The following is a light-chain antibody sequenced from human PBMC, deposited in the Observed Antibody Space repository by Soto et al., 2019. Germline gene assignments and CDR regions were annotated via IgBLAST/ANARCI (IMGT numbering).Light chain of an antibody. J-gene: IGKJ3*01. V-gene: IGKV3-20*01. CDR3: QQYVRSLPIT. Sequence: DIVLTQSPGTLSLSPGERATLSCRASQSVGSDYLAWYQQKPGQAPRLVIYAASTRATGIPVRFSGGGSGADFNLTISRLEPEDFAVYYCQQYVRSLPITFXPGTKADIK. CDR2: AAS. CDR1: QSVGSDY.